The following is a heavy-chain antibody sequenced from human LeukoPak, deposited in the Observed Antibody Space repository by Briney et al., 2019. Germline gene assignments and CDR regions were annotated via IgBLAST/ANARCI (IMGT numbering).Heavy chain of an antibody. V-gene: IGHV4-34*01. D-gene: IGHD3-3*01. CDR3: ARGPLGDFWSGKPTPGLMDV. CDR2: INHSGST. Sequence: SSETLSLTCAVYSGSFSGYYWSWIRQPPGTGLEWIGEINHSGSTTYNPSLKSRVTISVDTSKNQFSLKLSPVTAADTAVYYCARGPLGDFWSGKPTPGLMDVWGKGTTVTVSS. J-gene: IGHJ6*04. CDR1: SGSFSGYY.